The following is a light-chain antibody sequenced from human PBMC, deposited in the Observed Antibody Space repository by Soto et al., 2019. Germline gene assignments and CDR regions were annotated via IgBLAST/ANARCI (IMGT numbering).Light chain of an antibody. J-gene: IGKJ3*01. CDR2: AAS. CDR3: QQTSSTPPFT. V-gene: IGKV1-39*01. Sequence: DIQMTQSPASLSASVGDRVTITCQASQSITRYLNWYQQKPGKAPKLLIYAASSLHSGVPSRFXGSGSGTEFTLTISSLQPEDFATYYCQQTSSTPPFTFGPGTKVDI. CDR1: QSITRY.